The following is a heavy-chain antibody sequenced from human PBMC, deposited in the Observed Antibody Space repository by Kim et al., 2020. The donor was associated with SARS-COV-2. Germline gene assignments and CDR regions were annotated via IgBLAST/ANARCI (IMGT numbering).Heavy chain of an antibody. J-gene: IGHJ3*02. CDR3: ARGITMIVVVEAFDI. Sequence: SETLSLTCTVSGGSISSSSYYWGWIRQPPGKGLEWIGSIYYRGSTYYNPSLKSRVTISVDTSKNQFSLRLSSVTAAETAVYYCARGITMIVVVEAFDIWGQGTLVTVSS. V-gene: IGHV4-39*07. D-gene: IGHD3-22*01. CDR2: IYYRGST. CDR1: GGSISSSSYY.